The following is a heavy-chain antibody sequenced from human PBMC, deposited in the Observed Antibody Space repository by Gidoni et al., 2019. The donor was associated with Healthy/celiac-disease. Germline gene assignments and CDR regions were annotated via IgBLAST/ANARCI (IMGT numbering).Heavy chain of an antibody. CDR1: GFPFSSDW. D-gene: IGHD5-12*01. V-gene: IGHV3-7*01. Sequence: EVQLVESGGGLVQPGGSLRLSCAASGFPFSSDWMGWVRPAPGKGLGWVANIKQDGSEKYYVDSVKGRFTISRDNAKNSLYLQMNSLRAEDTAVYYCARSYRDGYNYFDYWGQGTLVTVSS. CDR2: IKQDGSEK. J-gene: IGHJ4*02. CDR3: ARSYRDGYNYFDY.